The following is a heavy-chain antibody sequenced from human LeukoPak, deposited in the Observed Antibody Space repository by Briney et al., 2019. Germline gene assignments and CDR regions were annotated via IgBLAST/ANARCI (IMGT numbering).Heavy chain of an antibody. CDR1: GYTVTSYG. J-gene: IGHJ4*02. Sequence: GASVNVSGKASGYTVTSYGISWLRQSPGQGLEGMGWIRAYNGNTNYAQKLQGRVTMTTDTSASTAYMELRSLRSDDTAVYYCARDMVRGVTVLDYWGQGTLVTVSS. CDR3: ARDMVRGVTVLDY. D-gene: IGHD3-10*01. CDR2: IRAYNGNT. V-gene: IGHV1-18*01.